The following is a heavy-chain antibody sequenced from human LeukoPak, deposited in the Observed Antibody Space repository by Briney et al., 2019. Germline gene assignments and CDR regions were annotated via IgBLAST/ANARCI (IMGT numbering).Heavy chain of an antibody. V-gene: IGHV3-53*01. J-gene: IGHJ4*02. CDR2: IYSGGNT. D-gene: IGHD5-24*01. Sequence: PGGSLRLSCAASGFTVSSNYMSWVRQAPGKGLEWVSVIYSGGNTYYADSVKGRFTISRDNSKNTLYLQMNSLRAEDTAVYYCARVLDGYSFRYWGQGTLVTVSS. CDR1: GFTVSSNY. CDR3: ARVLDGYSFRY.